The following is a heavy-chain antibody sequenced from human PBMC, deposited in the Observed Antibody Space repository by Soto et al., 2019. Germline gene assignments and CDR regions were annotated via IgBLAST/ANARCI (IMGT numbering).Heavy chain of an antibody. D-gene: IGHD1-26*01. J-gene: IGHJ4*02. Sequence: QVQLAESGGGVVQPGTSLRLSCAASGFTFSAYAMHWVRQAPGKGLEWVAGVWFDGNKKSYTDSVKGRFTISRDKSINTFYLEMNTLRAEDTAVYYCARVFEPYPSGPDYWAPGTLVTISS. CDR3: ARVFEPYPSGPDY. V-gene: IGHV3-33*01. CDR1: GFTFSAYA. CDR2: VWFDGNKK.